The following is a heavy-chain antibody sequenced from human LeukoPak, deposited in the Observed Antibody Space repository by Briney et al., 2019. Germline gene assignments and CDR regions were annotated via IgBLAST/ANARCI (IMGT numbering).Heavy chain of an antibody. J-gene: IGHJ4*02. Sequence: GGSLRLSCAASGFTFSSYSMNWVRQAPGKGLEWVSYISSSSSTIYYADSVKGRFTISRDNAKNSLYLQMNSLRAEDTAVYYCARHYGSGSYYKPFDYWGQGTLVTVS. CDR2: ISSSSSTI. CDR3: ARHYGSGSYYKPFDY. CDR1: GFTFSSYS. D-gene: IGHD3-10*01. V-gene: IGHV3-48*01.